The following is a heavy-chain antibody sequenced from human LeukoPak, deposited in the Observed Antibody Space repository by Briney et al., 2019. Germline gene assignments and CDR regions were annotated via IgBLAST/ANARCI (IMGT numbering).Heavy chain of an antibody. CDR2: INPNSGGT. CDR3: ARGESSSPYYYYGMDV. D-gene: IGHD6-6*01. Sequence: GASVKVSCKASGYTFTGYYMHWVRQAPGQGLEWMGWINPNSGGTNYAQKFQGRVTMTRDTSISTAYMELSRLRSDDTAVYYCARGESSSPYYYYGMDVWGQGTTVTVSS. V-gene: IGHV1-2*02. J-gene: IGHJ6*02. CDR1: GYTFTGYY.